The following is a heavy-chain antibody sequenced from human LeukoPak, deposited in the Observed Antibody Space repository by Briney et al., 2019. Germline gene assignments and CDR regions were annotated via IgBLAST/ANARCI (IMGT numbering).Heavy chain of an antibody. V-gene: IGHV3-21*01. CDR1: GFTFSSYS. CDR3: ARDGGYCSSTSCFDYYYYYGMDV. Sequence: PGGSLRLSCAASGFTFSSYSMNWVRQAPGKGLEWVSSISSSSSYIYYADSVKGRFTISRDNAKNSLYLQMNSLRAEDTAVYYCARDGGYCSSTSCFDYYYYYGMDVWGQRTTVTVSS. CDR2: ISSSSSYI. D-gene: IGHD2-2*01. J-gene: IGHJ6*02.